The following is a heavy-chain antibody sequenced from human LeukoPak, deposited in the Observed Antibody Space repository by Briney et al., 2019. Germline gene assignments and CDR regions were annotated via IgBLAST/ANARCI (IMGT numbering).Heavy chain of an antibody. J-gene: IGHJ4*02. CDR3: AGLVGRYSSGLYYYYFDY. V-gene: IGHV4-4*02. D-gene: IGHD3-22*01. Sequence: NPSGTLSLTCTVSGDSINSLDLWSWVRQPPGKGLERIGEMYLSGTTHSNPSVKSRVTISIDKSKSQFFLNLSSVTAADTAVYYCAGLVGRYSSGLYYYYFDYWGQGTLVTVSS. CDR2: MYLSGTT. CDR1: GDSINSLDL.